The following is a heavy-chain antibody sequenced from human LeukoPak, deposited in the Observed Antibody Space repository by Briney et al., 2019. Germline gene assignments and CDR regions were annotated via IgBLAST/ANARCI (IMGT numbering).Heavy chain of an antibody. CDR1: GFTFSNYA. V-gene: IGHV3-23*01. CDR2: IGSGGTT. Sequence: GGSLRLSCAASGFTFSNYAMSWVRQAPGKGMEWVSSIGSGGTTHYADSVKGRFTISRDNSKNTLFLQMNSLRAEDTAVYYCAKYFYDSSTYSFDYWGQGTLVTVSS. CDR3: AKYFYDSSTYSFDY. J-gene: IGHJ4*02. D-gene: IGHD3-22*01.